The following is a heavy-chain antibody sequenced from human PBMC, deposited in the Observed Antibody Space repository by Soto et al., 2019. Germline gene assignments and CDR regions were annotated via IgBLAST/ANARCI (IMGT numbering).Heavy chain of an antibody. V-gene: IGHV4-34*01. Sequence: TSEPLSLTCAVYGGSFRGYYWSWIRQTPGKGLEWIGEINHSGSTNYNPSLKSRVTISVDTSKNQFSLKLSSVTAADTAVYYCARGGRVLRFLEWSQPIYYYGMDVWGQGTTVTVSS. CDR3: ARGGRVLRFLEWSQPIYYYGMDV. D-gene: IGHD3-3*01. J-gene: IGHJ6*02. CDR2: INHSGST. CDR1: GGSFRGYY.